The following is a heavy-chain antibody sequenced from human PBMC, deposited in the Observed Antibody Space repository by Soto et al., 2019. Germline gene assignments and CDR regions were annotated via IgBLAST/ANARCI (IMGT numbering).Heavy chain of an antibody. CDR2: ISYDGSYN. J-gene: IGHJ2*01. Sequence: VQLVASGGGVVQPGGSLSLSCAASGFALTPYALPWVRPAPGRGLALVAIISYDGSYNSYGDSVKGRFTISRDNSENPLYLQMDTLRSEDTAVYYWAREWHLGGGSYLWKFDLWGRVTLVTVSS. CDR1: GFALTPYA. D-gene: IGHD1-26*01. V-gene: IGHV3-30-3*01. CDR3: AREWHLGGGSYLWKFDL.